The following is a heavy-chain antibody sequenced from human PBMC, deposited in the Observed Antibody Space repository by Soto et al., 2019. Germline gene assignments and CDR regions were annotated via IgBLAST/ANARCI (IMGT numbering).Heavy chain of an antibody. CDR2: ISAYNGNT. Sequence: QVQLVQSGAEVKKPGASVKVSCKASGYTFTSYGISWVRQAPGQGLEWMGWISAYNGNTHYAQKLQGRVTITTDTSRSTAYMQLRSVGSDDTAVYHWARVWAAAGIFAYLRQRVLVTVSS. V-gene: IGHV1-18*01. D-gene: IGHD6-13*01. CDR3: ARVWAAAGIFAY. J-gene: IGHJ4*02. CDR1: GYTFTSYG.